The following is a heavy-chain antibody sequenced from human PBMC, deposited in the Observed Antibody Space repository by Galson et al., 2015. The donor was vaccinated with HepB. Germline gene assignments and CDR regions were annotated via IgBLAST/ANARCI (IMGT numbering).Heavy chain of an antibody. Sequence: SVKVSCKAIGGTFDTYAITWVRQAPGQGLEWLGGIIPVFGTPKYAQKFEDRLTITADGSTNTGSVELSSLRADDTAVYYCARALGLEHLFRGWCDSWGQGTLVTVSS. CDR3: ARALGLEHLFRGWCDS. CDR1: GGTFDTYA. D-gene: IGHD1/OR15-1a*01. V-gene: IGHV1-69*13. CDR2: IIPVFGTP. J-gene: IGHJ5*01.